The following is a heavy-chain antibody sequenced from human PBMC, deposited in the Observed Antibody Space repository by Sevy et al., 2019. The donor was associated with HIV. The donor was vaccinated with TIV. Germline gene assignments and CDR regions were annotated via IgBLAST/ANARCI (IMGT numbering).Heavy chain of an antibody. CDR1: GGSISSGDYY. CDR2: IYYSGST. J-gene: IGHJ5*02. Sequence: SETLSLTCTVSGGSISSGDYYWSWIRQPPGKGLKWIGYIYYSGSTYYNPSLKSRVTISVDTSKNQFSLKLSSVTAADTAVYYWTRAEWIQLWLEGGNWFDPWGQGTLVTVSS. V-gene: IGHV4-30-4*01. D-gene: IGHD5-18*01. CDR3: TRAEWIQLWLEGGNWFDP.